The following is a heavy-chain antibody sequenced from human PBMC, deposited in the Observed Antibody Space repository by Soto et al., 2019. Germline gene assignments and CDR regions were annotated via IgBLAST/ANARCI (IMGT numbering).Heavy chain of an antibody. V-gene: IGHV3-53*04. CDR2: IYSGGST. CDR1: GFTVSSDY. D-gene: IGHD3-10*01. CDR3: ARDQVGFGEPPHYYGMDV. Sequence: EVQLVESGGGLVQPGGSLRLSCAASGFTVSSDYMSWVRQAPGKGLEGVSVIYSGGSTYYADSVKGRFTISRHNSKNALYLQMNSLRAEDTAVYYCARDQVGFGEPPHYYGMDVWGQGTTVTVSS. J-gene: IGHJ6*02.